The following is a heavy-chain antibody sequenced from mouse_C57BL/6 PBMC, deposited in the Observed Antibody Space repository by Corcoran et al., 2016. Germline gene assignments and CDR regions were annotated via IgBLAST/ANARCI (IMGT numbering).Heavy chain of an antibody. CDR1: GFNVKNTY. Sequence: EDHMQQSVAELVKLGASAKLACTAAGFNVKNTYMHWVKQRPAQGLGWIGRIDPANGNTKYAPKFQGKATITADTSSNTAYLQLSSLTSEDTAIYDGARWANSWYVDVWGTGPTVTVSS. D-gene: IGHD4-1*02. CDR2: IDPANGNT. CDR3: ARWANSWYVDV. J-gene: IGHJ1*03. V-gene: IGHV14-3*01.